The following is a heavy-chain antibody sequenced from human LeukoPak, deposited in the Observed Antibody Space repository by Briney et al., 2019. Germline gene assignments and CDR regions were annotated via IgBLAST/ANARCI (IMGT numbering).Heavy chain of an antibody. CDR2: IYTSGST. CDR3: ARQLYVSGSYYAPMDV. V-gene: IGHV4-61*02. D-gene: IGHD3-10*01. CDR1: GGSISSGSYY. Sequence: SETLSLTRTVSGGSISSGSYYWSWIRQPAGKGLEWIGRIYTSGSTNYNPSLKSRVTISVDTSKNQFSLKMSSVTAADTAVYFCARQLYVSGSYYAPMDVWGKGTTVTISS. J-gene: IGHJ6*03.